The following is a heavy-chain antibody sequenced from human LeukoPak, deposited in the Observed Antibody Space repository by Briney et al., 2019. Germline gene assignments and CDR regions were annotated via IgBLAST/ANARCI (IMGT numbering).Heavy chain of an antibody. CDR2: IKRKADGGTT. CDR3: ATIMVVAPVREPDASDI. CDR1: GFTFSDAW. Sequence: PGGSLRLSCEVSGFTFSDAWMTRVRQSPVKGLEWVGRIKRKADGGTTDYAAPVKGRFTISRDDSQNKVYLQMNSLRTEDTAFYYCATIMVVAPVREPDASDIWGQGTLVTVSS. V-gene: IGHV3-15*05. J-gene: IGHJ3*02. D-gene: IGHD2-15*01.